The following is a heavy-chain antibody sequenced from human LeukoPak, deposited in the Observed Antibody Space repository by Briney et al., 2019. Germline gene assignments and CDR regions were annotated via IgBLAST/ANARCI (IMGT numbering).Heavy chain of an antibody. CDR2: ISYDGSNK. CDR1: GFTFSSYG. D-gene: IGHD6-6*01. CDR3: AKDSGAWSSSSDEFDY. J-gene: IGHJ4*02. V-gene: IGHV3-30*18. Sequence: GSLRLSCAASGFTFSSYGMHWVRQAPGKGLEWVAVISYDGSNKYYADSVKGRFTISRDNSKNTLYLQMNSLRAEDTAVYYCAKDSGAWSSSSDEFDYWGQGTLVTVSS.